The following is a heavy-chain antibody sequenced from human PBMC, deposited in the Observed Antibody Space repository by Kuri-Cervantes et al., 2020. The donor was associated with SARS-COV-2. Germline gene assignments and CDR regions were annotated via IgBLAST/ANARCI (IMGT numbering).Heavy chain of an antibody. V-gene: IGHV1-18*01. Sequence: ASVKVSCKASGYTFTSYGISWVRQAPGQGLEWMGWICAYNGNTNYAQKLQGRVTMTTDTSTSTAYMELRSLRSDDTAVDYCERVPPGVLSDYWGQGTLVTVSS. J-gene: IGHJ4*02. CDR2: ICAYNGNT. CDR1: GYTFTSYG. D-gene: IGHD1-1*01. CDR3: ERVPPGVLSDY.